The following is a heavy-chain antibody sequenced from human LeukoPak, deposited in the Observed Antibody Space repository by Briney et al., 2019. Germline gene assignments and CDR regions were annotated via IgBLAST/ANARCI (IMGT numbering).Heavy chain of an antibody. D-gene: IGHD6-13*01. CDR1: GYSISSGYY. Sequence: SETLSLTCAVSGYSISSGYYWGWIRQPPGKGLEWIGSIYHSGSTYYNPSLKSRVTISVDTSKNQFSLKLSSVTAADTAVYYCARVGYRSSWYPDYWGQGTLVTVSS. CDR3: ARVGYRSSWYPDY. CDR2: IYHSGST. V-gene: IGHV4-38-2*01. J-gene: IGHJ4*02.